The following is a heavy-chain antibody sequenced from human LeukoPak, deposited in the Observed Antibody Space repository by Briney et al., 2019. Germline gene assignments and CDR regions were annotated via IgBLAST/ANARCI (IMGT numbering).Heavy chain of an antibody. CDR2: FDPEDGET. CDR1: GYTLTELS. Sequence: ASVTVSCKVSGYTLTELSMHWVRQAPGKGPEWMGGFDPEDGETIYARKFQGRVTMTEDTSTDTAYMELSSLRSEDTAVYYCATGRSGYFDPWGQGTLVTVSS. J-gene: IGHJ5*02. CDR3: ATGRSGYFDP. D-gene: IGHD5-12*01. V-gene: IGHV1-24*01.